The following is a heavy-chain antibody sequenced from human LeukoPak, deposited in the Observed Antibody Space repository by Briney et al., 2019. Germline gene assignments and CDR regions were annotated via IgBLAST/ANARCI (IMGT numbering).Heavy chain of an antibody. CDR1: GFSVGSYY. Sequence: GGSLRLSCAASGFSVGSYYMSWVRQAPGKGLEWVSVFYGGESTYYADSLKGRFIISRDSSRNTLYLQMNSLRAGDTAVYYCARHLRVATSGWYFAFDIWGQGTVVIVSS. D-gene: IGHD6-19*01. J-gene: IGHJ3*02. CDR2: FYGGEST. CDR3: ARHLRVATSGWYFAFDI. V-gene: IGHV3-66*04.